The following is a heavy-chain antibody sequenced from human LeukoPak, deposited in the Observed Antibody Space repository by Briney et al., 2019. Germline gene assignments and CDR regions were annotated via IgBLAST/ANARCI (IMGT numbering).Heavy chain of an antibody. V-gene: IGHV4-39*07. CDR1: GGSISSSSYY. CDR2: IYYSGST. CDR3: ARAVSGWFYFDY. J-gene: IGHJ4*02. Sequence: RPSETLFLTCAVSGGSISSSSYYWGWIRQPPGKGLEWIGNIYYSGSTYYKSSLKSRVTISVDTSKNQFSLKLSSVTAADTAVYYCARAVSGWFYFDYWGQGTLVTVSS. D-gene: IGHD6-19*01.